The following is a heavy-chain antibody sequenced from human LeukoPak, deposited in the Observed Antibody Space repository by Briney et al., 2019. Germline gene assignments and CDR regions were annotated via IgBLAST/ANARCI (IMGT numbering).Heavy chain of an antibody. CDR2: ISGSGADT. J-gene: IGHJ4*02. CDR3: AKDPWGSRGYFDY. Sequence: GSLRLSCAASGFTFSRHAMIWVRQAPGKGLEWVSAISGSGADTYYADSVKGRFTTFRDNSKNTVYLRMNSLRAEDTAIYYCAKDPWGSRGYFDYWGQGTLVTVSS. V-gene: IGHV3-23*01. CDR1: GFTFSRHA. D-gene: IGHD7-27*01.